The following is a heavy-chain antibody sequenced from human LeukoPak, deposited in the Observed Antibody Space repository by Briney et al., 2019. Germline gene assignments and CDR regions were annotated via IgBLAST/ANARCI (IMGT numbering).Heavy chain of an antibody. J-gene: IGHJ4*02. V-gene: IGHV1-2*02. CDR3: ARPYGDYTDYFFDY. CDR1: GYTFTGQY. CDR2: ISPNGGGT. D-gene: IGHD4-17*01. Sequence: GASVKVSCKASGYTFTGQYMHWVRQAPGQGLEWVGWISPNGGGTIYAQKFQDRVTMTRDTSISTAYMELSRLRSDDTAVYFCARPYGDYTDYFFDYWGQGTLVTVSS.